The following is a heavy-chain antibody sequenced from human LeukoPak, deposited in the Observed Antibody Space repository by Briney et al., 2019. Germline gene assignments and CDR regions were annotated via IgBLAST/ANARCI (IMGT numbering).Heavy chain of an antibody. CDR3: TRDSDGPDYYDSSGYYYYYYGMDV. V-gene: IGHV3-49*04. J-gene: IGHJ6*02. CDR1: GFTFGDYA. D-gene: IGHD3-22*01. CDR2: IRSKAYGGTT. Sequence: GRSLRLSCTASGFTFGDYAMSWVRQAPGKGLEWVGFIRSKAYGGTTEYAASVKGRFTISRDDSKSIAYLQMNSLKTEDTAVYYCTRDSDGPDYYDSSGYYYYYYGMDVWGQGTTVTVSS.